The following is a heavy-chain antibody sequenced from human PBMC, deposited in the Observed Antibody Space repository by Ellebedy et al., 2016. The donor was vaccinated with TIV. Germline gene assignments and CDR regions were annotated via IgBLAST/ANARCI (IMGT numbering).Heavy chain of an antibody. CDR3: ARQGNWGSGFYYSGLDV. CDR2: IDPSDSQT. V-gene: IGHV5-10-1*01. CDR1: GYTFNNYG. D-gene: IGHD7-27*01. Sequence: PGGSLRLSCEGSGYTFNNYGISWVRQMPGKGLEWLGKIDPSDSQTNYSPSFQGLVTISLDKSLSTAYLPWSSLKASDTAMYFCARQGNWGSGFYYSGLDVWGQGTTVTVSS. J-gene: IGHJ6*02.